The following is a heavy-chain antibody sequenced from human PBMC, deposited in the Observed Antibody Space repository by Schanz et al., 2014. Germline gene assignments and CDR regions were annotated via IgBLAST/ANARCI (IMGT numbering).Heavy chain of an antibody. Sequence: EVQLVESGGGLVQPGGSLRLSCAASGFSVGNKYMNWVRQAPGKGLEWVSTIGTSGGTNYAESVKGRFTISRDNSKNTLYLQMNSLRAEDTAVYYCAKTLFPGGTQTFGNWGRGTLVTVSS. V-gene: IGHV3-53*01. CDR3: AKTLFPGGTQTFGN. CDR1: GFSVGNKY. CDR2: IGTSGGT. J-gene: IGHJ4*02. D-gene: IGHD2-8*02.